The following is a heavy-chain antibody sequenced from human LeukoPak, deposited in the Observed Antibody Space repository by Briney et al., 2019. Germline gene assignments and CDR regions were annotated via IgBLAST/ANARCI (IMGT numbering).Heavy chain of an antibody. CDR2: ISAYNGNT. D-gene: IGHD1-26*01. V-gene: IGHV1-18*01. CDR1: GYTFTSYG. CDR3: ASVGFSGHYYYYMDV. J-gene: IGHJ6*03. Sequence: GASVKVSCKASGYTFTSYGISWVRQAPGQGLEWMGWISAYNGNTNYAQKLQGRVTMTTDTSTSTAYMELRSLRSDDTAVYYCASVGFSGHYYYYMDVWGKGTTVTVSS.